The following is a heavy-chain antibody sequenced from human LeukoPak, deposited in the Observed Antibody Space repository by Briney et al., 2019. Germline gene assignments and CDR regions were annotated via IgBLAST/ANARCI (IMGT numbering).Heavy chain of an antibody. CDR1: GGPFSGYF. J-gene: IGHJ4*02. V-gene: IGHV4-34*01. D-gene: IGHD3-10*01. Sequence: PSETLSLTCAVSGGPFSGYFWSWIRQSSGKGLEWIGEIHNSGTTNYNPSLNSRVTISEDTSKNQFYLNLSAVTAADTAVYYCARRYYYNLGSFPFDFWGQGTLVTVSS. CDR3: ARRYYYNLGSFPFDF. CDR2: IHNSGTT.